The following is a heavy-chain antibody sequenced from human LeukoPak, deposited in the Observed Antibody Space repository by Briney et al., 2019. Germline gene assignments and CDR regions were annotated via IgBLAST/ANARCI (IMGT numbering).Heavy chain of an antibody. D-gene: IGHD6-13*01. V-gene: IGHV4-34*01. CDR3: ARGLTSIAAAGSY. CDR1: GGSFSGYY. J-gene: IGHJ4*02. CDR2: INHSGST. Sequence: PSETLSLTCAVYGGSFSGYYWSWIRQPPGKGLEWIGEINHSGSTNYSPSLKSRVTISVDTSKNQFSLKLSSVTAADTAVYYCARGLTSIAAAGSYWGQGTLVTVSS.